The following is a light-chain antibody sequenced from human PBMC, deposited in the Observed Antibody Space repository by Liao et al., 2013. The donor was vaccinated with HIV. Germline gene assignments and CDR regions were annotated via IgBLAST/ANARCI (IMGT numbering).Light chain of an antibody. Sequence: SYELTQPPSVSVSPGQTASITCSGDKLGDKYVCWYHQKPGQSPVLVIYQDIRRPSGIPERISGSNSGNTATLTISGTQAMDEADYYCQAWDNTTAVFGTGTKVTVL. CDR1: KLGDKY. CDR2: QDI. V-gene: IGLV3-1*01. J-gene: IGLJ1*01. CDR3: QAWDNTTAV.